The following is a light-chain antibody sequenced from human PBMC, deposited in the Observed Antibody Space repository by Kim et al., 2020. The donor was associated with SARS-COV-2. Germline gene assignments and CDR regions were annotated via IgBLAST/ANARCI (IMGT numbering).Light chain of an antibody. CDR1: QNIRGR. CDR3: QQYNSDPYA. CDR2: KVS. Sequence: SVGDRVSMTSRASQNIRGRLAWHQQEPGKAPKLLIFKVSNLEVGVPSRLSGSGSGSEFTLTLNSLQPDDFATYHCQQYNSDPYAFGQGTKVDIK. V-gene: IGKV1-5*03. J-gene: IGKJ2*01.